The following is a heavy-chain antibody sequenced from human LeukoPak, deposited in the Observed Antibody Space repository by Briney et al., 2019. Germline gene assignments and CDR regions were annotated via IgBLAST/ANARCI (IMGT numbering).Heavy chain of an antibody. J-gene: IGHJ4*02. D-gene: IGHD2-21*02. Sequence: PGVSLRLSCAASGFTFSSYAMSWVREAPGKGLEWVSAISGSGGSTYYADSVKGRFTISRDKYKNTLYVQMNSLRAEDTAVYYCAKDVVTAHPWYFDYWGQGTLVTVSS. CDR1: GFTFSSYA. CDR3: AKDVVTAHPWYFDY. V-gene: IGHV3-23*01. CDR2: ISGSGGST.